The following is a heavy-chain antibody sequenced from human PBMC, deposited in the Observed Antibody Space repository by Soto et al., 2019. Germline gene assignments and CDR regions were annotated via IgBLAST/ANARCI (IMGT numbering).Heavy chain of an antibody. CDR1: GGSISSYY. J-gene: IGHJ2*01. V-gene: IGHV4-59*08. Sequence: SETLSLTCTVSGGSISSYYWSWIRQPPGKGQEWIGYIYYSRSTNYNPSLKSRITITVDTSKNQFSLKLSSVTAADTAVYYCARFNWYFDLWGRGTLVTVSS. CDR3: ARFNWYFDL. CDR2: IYYSRST.